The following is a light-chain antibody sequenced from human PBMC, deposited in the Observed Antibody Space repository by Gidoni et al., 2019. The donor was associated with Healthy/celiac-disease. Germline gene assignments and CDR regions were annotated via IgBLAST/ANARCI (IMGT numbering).Light chain of an antibody. CDR2: GAS. J-gene: IGKJ3*01. CDR1: QSVSSSY. CDR3: QQYGSSPIT. V-gene: IGKV3-20*01. Sequence: EIVLTQSPGTLSLSPGERATLSCRASQSVSSSYLAWYQQKPGQAPRLLIYGASSRATGIPHRFSGSGSGTDFTLTNSRLEPEDFAVYYCQQYGSSPITFGPGTKVDIK.